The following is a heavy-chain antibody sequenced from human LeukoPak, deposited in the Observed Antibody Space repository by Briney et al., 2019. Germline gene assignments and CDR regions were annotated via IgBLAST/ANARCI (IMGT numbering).Heavy chain of an antibody. V-gene: IGHV3-21*06. CDR3: ARQAVARPFDL. Sequence: PGGSLRLSCVASGFIFSDYSMDWVRQAPGKGLEWVSSISSSSAYIFYSDSAKGRFTISRDNAQSSLYLQMNSLRAGDTAVYYCARQAVARPFDLWGQGTMVAVSS. CDR1: GFIFSDYS. J-gene: IGHJ3*01. CDR2: ISSSSAYI.